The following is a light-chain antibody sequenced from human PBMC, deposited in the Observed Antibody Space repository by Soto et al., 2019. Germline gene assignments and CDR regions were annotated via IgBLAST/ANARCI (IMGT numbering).Light chain of an antibody. CDR3: QPARRFPIT. Sequence: DIQMTQSPSSVSASVGDRVTISCRASQDISNWLAWYQQKPGEAPKFLIYAASNLQSGVPSKFIVSGSGTEFTLPISSLQPENFAVYYCQPARRFPITFGQGTRLEIK. J-gene: IGKJ5*01. CDR2: AAS. CDR1: QDISNW. V-gene: IGKV1-12*01.